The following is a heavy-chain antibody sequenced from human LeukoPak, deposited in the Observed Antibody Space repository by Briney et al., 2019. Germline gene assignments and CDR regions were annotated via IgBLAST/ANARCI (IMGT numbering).Heavy chain of an antibody. V-gene: IGHV1-18*01. J-gene: IGHJ4*02. D-gene: IGHD3-22*01. Sequence: EASVKVSCKASSYTFTSYGISWVRQAPGQGLEWMGWISAHNGNTNYAQKLQGRVTMTTDTSTSTAYMELRSLRSDDTAVYYCARGMGDYNYYDSSGYLSFDYWGQGTLVTVSS. CDR1: SYTFTSYG. CDR3: ARGMGDYNYYDSSGYLSFDY. CDR2: ISAHNGNT.